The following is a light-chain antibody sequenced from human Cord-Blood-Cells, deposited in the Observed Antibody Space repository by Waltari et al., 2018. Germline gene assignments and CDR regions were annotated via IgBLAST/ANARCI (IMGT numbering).Light chain of an antibody. Sequence: EIVMTQSPATLSVSPGERATLSCRASQSVSNNLALYQQKPGQAPRLLNYGASTRATGIPARFSGSGSGTEFTLTISSLQSEDFAVYYCQQYNNWPMYTFGQGTKLEIK. CDR1: QSVSNN. V-gene: IGKV3-15*01. CDR3: QQYNNWPMYT. CDR2: GAS. J-gene: IGKJ2*01.